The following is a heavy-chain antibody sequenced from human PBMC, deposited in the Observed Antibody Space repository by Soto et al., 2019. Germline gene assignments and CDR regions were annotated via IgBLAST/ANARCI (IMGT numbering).Heavy chain of an antibody. CDR1: GGSISSGDYY. CDR3: ARTSIVVVVAATPDWFDP. Sequence: SETLSLTCTVSGGSISSGDYYWSWIRQPPGKGLEWIGYTYYSGSTYYNPSLKSRVTISVDMSKNQFSLKLSSVTAADTAVYYCARTSIVVVVAATPDWFDPWGQGTLVTVSS. CDR2: TYYSGST. J-gene: IGHJ5*02. V-gene: IGHV4-30-4*01. D-gene: IGHD2-15*01.